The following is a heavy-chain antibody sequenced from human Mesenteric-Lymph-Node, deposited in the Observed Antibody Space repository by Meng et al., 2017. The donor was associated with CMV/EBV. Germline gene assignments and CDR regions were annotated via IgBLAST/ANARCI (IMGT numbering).Heavy chain of an antibody. CDR3: AKDRVNFWSGYYYGMDV. D-gene: IGHD3-3*01. CDR1: GFTFSDFG. V-gene: IGHV3-30*02. CDR2: IQSDGSNK. Sequence: GGSLRLSCAASGFTFSDFGMHWVRQAPGEGLEWVAFIQSDGSNKHYADSVKGRFTISRDNSKNTLYLQMNSLRAEDTAVYYCAKDRVNFWSGYYYGMDVWGQGTTVTVSS. J-gene: IGHJ6*02.